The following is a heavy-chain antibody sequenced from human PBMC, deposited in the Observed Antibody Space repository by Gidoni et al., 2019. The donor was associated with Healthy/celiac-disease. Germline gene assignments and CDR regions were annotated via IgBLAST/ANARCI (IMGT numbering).Heavy chain of an antibody. CDR2: IYYSGST. J-gene: IGHJ4*02. V-gene: IGHV4-39*01. CDR3: ARRDCSSTSCYEFDY. Sequence: QLQLQESGPGLVKPSETLSLTCTVSGGSISSSSYYWGWIRQPPGKGLEWIGSIYYSGSTYYNPSLKSRVTISVDTSKNQFSLKLSSVTAADTAVYYCARRDCSSTSCYEFDYWGQGTLVTVSS. CDR1: GGSISSSSYY. D-gene: IGHD2-2*01.